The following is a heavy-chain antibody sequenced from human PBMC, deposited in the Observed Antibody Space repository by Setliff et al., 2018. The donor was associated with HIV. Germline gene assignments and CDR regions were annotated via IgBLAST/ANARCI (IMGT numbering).Heavy chain of an antibody. V-gene: IGHV4-4*09. J-gene: IGHJ2*01. CDR2: IHTTGSP. D-gene: IGHD3-10*01. CDR3: ARSALWFDKADWYVDL. CDR1: GVYISNYH. Sequence: SETLSLTCTISGVYISNYHWGWIRQPPGRGLEWIGSIHTTGSPKNNPSLQSRVTMSVDTSKNQFSLKVRSVTAVDTAVYYCARSALWFDKADWYVDLWGRGTLVTVSS.